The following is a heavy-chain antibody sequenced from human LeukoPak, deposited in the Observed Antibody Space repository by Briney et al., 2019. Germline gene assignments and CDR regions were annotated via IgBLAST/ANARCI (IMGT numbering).Heavy chain of an antibody. CDR1: DGSISSGGYY. V-gene: IGHV4-31*03. CDR3: ARVMGYSGSYVDY. CDR2: IYYSGST. D-gene: IGHD1-26*01. J-gene: IGHJ4*02. Sequence: SETLSLTCTVSDGSISSGGYYWSWIRQHPGKGLEWIGYIYYSGSTYYNPSLKSRVTISVDTSKNQFSLKLSSVTAADTAVYYCARVMGYSGSYVDYWGQGTLVTVSS.